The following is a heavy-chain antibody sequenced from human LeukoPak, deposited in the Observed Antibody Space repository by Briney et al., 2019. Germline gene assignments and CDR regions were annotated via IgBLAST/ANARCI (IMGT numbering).Heavy chain of an antibody. J-gene: IGHJ4*02. CDR2: MNPNSGNT. V-gene: IGHV1-8*01. Sequence: ASVKVSCKASGYTFTSYDINWVRQAIGQGLEWMGWMNPNSGNTGYAQKFQGRVTMTRNTSISTAYMELRSLRSDDTAVYYCARDGRYFDWEIDYWGQGTLVTVSS. CDR3: ARDGRYFDWEIDY. D-gene: IGHD3-9*01. CDR1: GYTFTSYD.